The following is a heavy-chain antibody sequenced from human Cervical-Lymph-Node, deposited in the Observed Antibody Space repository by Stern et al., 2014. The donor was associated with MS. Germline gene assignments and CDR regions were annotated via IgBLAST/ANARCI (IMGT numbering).Heavy chain of an antibody. V-gene: IGHV4-59*08. CDR3: ARGKSIAGRAYFYYGLDV. Sequence: VQLVESGPGLAKTSETLSLTCTVSGDSITSYYWSWIRQPPGKGLEFIGYTYYSGSTNYNPSLKSRVTTSLDTLQNPIHLELSSVTAADTAVYFCARGKSIAGRAYFYYGLDVWGQGTTVTVSS. CDR1: GDSITSYY. J-gene: IGHJ6*02. D-gene: IGHD6-6*01. CDR2: TYYSGST.